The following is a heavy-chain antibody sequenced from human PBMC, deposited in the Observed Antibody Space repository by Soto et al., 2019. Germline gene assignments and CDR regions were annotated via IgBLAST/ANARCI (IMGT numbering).Heavy chain of an antibody. CDR3: ARVGLCGGDCYSDY. J-gene: IGHJ4*02. D-gene: IGHD2-21*02. CDR2: IIPIFGTA. CDR1: GGTFSSYA. Sequence: QVQLVQSGAEVKKPGSSVKVSCKASGGTFSSYAISWVRQAPGQGLEWMGGIIPIFGTANYAQKFQGRVTITADESTSPAYMELSSLISEDTAVYYCARVGLCGGDCYSDYWGQGTLVTVSS. V-gene: IGHV1-69*12.